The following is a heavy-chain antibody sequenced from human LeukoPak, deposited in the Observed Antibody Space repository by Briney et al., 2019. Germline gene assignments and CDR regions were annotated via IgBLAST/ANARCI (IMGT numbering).Heavy chain of an antibody. J-gene: IGHJ5*02. CDR3: ARSRAAAGTLYWFDP. V-gene: IGHV4-34*01. Sequence: SETLSLTCAVYGGYLSGYYWSWIRQPPGKGLEWVGEINHSGSTNYNPSLKSRVTISVETSKNQFSLKLSSVIAADTAVYYCARSRAAAGTLYWFDPWGQGTLVTVSS. D-gene: IGHD6-13*01. CDR1: GGYLSGYY. CDR2: INHSGST.